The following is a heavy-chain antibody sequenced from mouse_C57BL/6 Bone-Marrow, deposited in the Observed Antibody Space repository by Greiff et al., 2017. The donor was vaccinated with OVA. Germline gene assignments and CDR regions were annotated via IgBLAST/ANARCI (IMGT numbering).Heavy chain of an antibody. CDR2: INPDSSTI. CDR3: ARQSSSDHWYFDV. V-gene: IGHV4-1*01. J-gene: IGHJ1*03. D-gene: IGHD1-1*01. Sequence: EVKLLQSGGGLVQPGGSLKLSCAASGIDFSRYWMSWVRRAPGKGLEWIGEINPDSSTINYAPSLKDKFIISRDNAKNTLYLQMSKVRSEDTALYYCARQSSSDHWYFDVWGTGTTVTVSS. CDR1: GIDFSRYW.